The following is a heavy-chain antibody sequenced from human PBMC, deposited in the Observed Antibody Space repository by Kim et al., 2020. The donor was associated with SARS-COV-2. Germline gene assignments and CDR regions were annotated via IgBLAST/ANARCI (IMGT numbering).Heavy chain of an antibody. V-gene: IGHV3-74*01. CDR3: ARKYYDSRGYYEIDY. J-gene: IGHJ4*02. CDR2: ITSDGSST. CDR1: GFTFSHYY. Sequence: GSLRLSCAASGFTFSHYYMHWVRQAPGKGLVWVSRITSDGSSTAYADSVRGRFTISRDNAKNTLYLQMNSLRAEDTAVYYCARKYYDSRGYYEIDYWGQGTLVTVSS. D-gene: IGHD3-22*01.